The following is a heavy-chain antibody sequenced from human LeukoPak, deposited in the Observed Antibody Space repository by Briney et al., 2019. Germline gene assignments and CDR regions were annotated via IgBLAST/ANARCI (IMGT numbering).Heavy chain of an antibody. Sequence: GGSLRLSCAASGFTFSSYSMNWVRQAPGKGLEWVSSISSSSSYIYYADSVKGRFTISRDNAKNSLYLQMNSLRAEDTAVYYCARDRSQGLQHMDDWGKGTTVTVSS. D-gene: IGHD5-18*01. V-gene: IGHV3-21*01. CDR1: GFTFSSYS. CDR2: ISSSSSYI. J-gene: IGHJ6*03. CDR3: ARDRSQGLQHMDD.